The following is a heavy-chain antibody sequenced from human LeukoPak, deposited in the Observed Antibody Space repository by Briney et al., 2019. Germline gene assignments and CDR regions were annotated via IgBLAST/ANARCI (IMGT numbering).Heavy chain of an antibody. V-gene: IGHV6-1*01. J-gene: IGHJ3*02. CDR1: GDSVSSYSAA. Sequence: SQTLSLTCAISGDSVSSYSAAWSWIRQSPSRGLGWPGRTYYRSKLYNDYAVSVKSRITINPDTSKNQFSLQLTSVTPEDTAVYYCARSGGHDAFDIWGQGTMVTVSS. D-gene: IGHD4-23*01. CDR2: TYYRSKLYN. CDR3: ARSGGHDAFDI.